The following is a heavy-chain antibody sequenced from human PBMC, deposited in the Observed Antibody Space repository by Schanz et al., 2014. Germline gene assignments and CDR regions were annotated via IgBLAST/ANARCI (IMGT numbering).Heavy chain of an antibody. V-gene: IGHV3-7*01. CDR3: ARDKGGYYPFDY. CDR2: IKQDGIEK. J-gene: IGHJ4*02. Sequence: EVQLVESGGGLVQPGGSLRLSCAASGFTVDSNYMSWVRQAPGKGLEWVANIKQDGIEKYYVDSVKGRFTISRDNAKNSLYLQMNSLTADDTAVYYCARDKGGYYPFDYWGRGTLVTVSS. CDR1: GFTVDSNY. D-gene: IGHD3-3*01.